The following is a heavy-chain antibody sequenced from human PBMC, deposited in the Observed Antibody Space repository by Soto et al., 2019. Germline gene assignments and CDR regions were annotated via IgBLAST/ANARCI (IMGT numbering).Heavy chain of an antibody. D-gene: IGHD6-19*01. V-gene: IGHV3-33*01. Sequence: QVQLVESGGGVVQPGRSLRLSCAASGFAFSSYGMHWVRQAPGKGLEWVAVIWYDGSNKYYADSVKGRFTISRDNSKNTLYLQMNSLRAEDTAVYYCAREWVAVAAKPVVLYYLGQGTLVTVSS. CDR2: IWYDGSNK. CDR3: AREWVAVAAKPVVLYY. J-gene: IGHJ4*02. CDR1: GFAFSSYG.